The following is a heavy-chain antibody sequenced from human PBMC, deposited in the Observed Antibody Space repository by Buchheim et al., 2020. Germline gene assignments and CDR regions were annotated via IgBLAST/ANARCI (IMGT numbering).Heavy chain of an antibody. D-gene: IGHD6-19*01. J-gene: IGHJ4*02. CDR2: ISYDGSNK. CDR1: GFTFSSYG. Sequence: QVQLVESGGGVVQPGRSLRLSCAASGFTFSSYGMHWVRQAPGKGLEWVAVISYDGSNKYYADSVKGRFTISRANSNNKLYLQMNSLRAEDTAVYYCAKDSSSGYDYWGQGTL. V-gene: IGHV3-30*18. CDR3: AKDSSSGYDY.